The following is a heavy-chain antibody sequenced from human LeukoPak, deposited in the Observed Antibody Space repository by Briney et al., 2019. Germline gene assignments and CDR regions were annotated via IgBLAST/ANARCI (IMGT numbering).Heavy chain of an antibody. V-gene: IGHV1-2*02. J-gene: IGHJ4*02. CDR2: INPNSGGT. D-gene: IGHD5-18*01. CDR3: ARDGSPGIQLWYPRTGFDY. CDR1: GYTFTGYY. Sequence: GASVKVSCKASGYTFTGYYMHWVRQAPGQGLEWMGWINPNSGGTNYAQKFQGRVTMTRDTSISTAYMELSRLRSDDTAVYYCARDGSPGIQLWYPRTGFDYWGQGTLVTVSS.